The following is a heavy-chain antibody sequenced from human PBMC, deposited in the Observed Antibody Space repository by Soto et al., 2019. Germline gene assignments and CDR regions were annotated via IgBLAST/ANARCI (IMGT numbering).Heavy chain of an antibody. CDR2: IYWDDDK. Sequence: SGPTLVNPTPTLTLTCSFSGFSLSTTGVGVGWIRQPPGKALEWLALIYWDDDKRYNPSLNSRLTITKDTSKNQVVLAITNMDPVDTATYYCVQSRCGGDCLQSYSSHSYYGLDVWGQGTTVTVSS. J-gene: IGHJ6*02. CDR1: GFSLSTTGVG. D-gene: IGHD2-21*02. V-gene: IGHV2-5*02. CDR3: VQSRCGGDCLQSYSSHSYYGLDV.